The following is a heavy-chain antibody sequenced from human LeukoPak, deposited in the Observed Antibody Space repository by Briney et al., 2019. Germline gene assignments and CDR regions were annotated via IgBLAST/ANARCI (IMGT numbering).Heavy chain of an antibody. CDR3: ARLSGTYPCFDY. CDR1: GFTFSNYN. J-gene: IGHJ4*02. V-gene: IGHV3-48*01. D-gene: IGHD1-26*01. CDR2: ISTSGRAI. Sequence: SGGSLRLSCAASGFTFSNYNMNWVRQAPGKGLEWVSYISTSGRAIFYADSVKGRFTISRDNAKNSLFLQMNSLRAEDTAVYYCARLSGTYPCFDYWGQGTLVTVSS.